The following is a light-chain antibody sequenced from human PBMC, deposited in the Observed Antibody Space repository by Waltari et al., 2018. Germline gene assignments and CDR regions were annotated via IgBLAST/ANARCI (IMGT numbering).Light chain of an antibody. CDR1: KSVTSIS. CDR2: GTS. J-gene: IGKJ4*01. V-gene: IGKV3-20*01. Sequence: CRARKSVTSISLTWYQQKLGQAPRLLIYGTSSRATAIPDRFSGSGSGTDFTLTISRLEPEDFAVYYCQQYDGEVVTFGGGTKVEI. CDR3: QQYDGEVVT.